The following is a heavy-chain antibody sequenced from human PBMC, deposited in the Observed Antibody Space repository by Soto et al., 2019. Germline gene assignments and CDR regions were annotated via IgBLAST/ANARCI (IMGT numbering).Heavy chain of an antibody. D-gene: IGHD3-3*01. Sequence: HPGGSLRLSCTASGFTFGDYAMSWFRQAPGKGLEWVGFIRSKAYGGTTEYAASVKGRFTISRDDSKSIAYLQMNSLKTEDTAVYYCTRDHPPALPRFLEWLPNQVNYYGMDVWGQGTTVTVSS. J-gene: IGHJ6*02. CDR3: TRDHPPALPRFLEWLPNQVNYYGMDV. CDR2: IRSKAYGGTT. CDR1: GFTFGDYA. V-gene: IGHV3-49*03.